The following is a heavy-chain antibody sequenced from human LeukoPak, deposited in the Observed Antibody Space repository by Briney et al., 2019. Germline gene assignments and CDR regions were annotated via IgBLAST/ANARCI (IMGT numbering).Heavy chain of an antibody. CDR2: IWYDGSNK. V-gene: IGHV3-33*06. CDR1: GFTFSSYG. CDR3: AKDAYGSGSFYPILAYYFDY. J-gene: IGHJ4*02. Sequence: PGRSLRLSCAASGFTFSSYGMHWVRQAPGKGLEWVAVIWYDGSNKYYADSVKGRFTISRDNSKNTLYLQMNSLRAEDTAVYYCAKDAYGSGSFYPILAYYFDYWGQGTLVTVSS. D-gene: IGHD3-10*01.